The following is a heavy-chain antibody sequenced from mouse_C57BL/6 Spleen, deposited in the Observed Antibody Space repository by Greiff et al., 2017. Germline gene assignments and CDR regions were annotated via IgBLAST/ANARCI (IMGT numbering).Heavy chain of an antibody. V-gene: IGHV1-50*01. J-gene: IGHJ2*01. Sequence: VQLQQPGAELVKPGASVKLSCKASGYTFTSYWMQWVKQRPGQGLEWIGEIDPSDSYTNYNQKFKGKATLTVDTSSSTAYMQLSSLTSEDSAVYYCARIPRITTEVAGGCWGQGTTLTVSS. CDR2: IDPSDSYT. CDR3: ARIPRITTEVAGGC. D-gene: IGHD1-1*01. CDR1: GYTFTSYW.